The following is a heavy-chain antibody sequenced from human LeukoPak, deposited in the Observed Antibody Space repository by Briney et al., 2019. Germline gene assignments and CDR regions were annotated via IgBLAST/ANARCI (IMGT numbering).Heavy chain of an antibody. J-gene: IGHJ6*03. CDR3: ARRYDYNNWYMDV. Sequence: PGGSLRLSCAASGFSFSSYAMNWVRQAPGKGLEWISYISSNSNTLHYTASMKGRFTISRDNARQSLYLQMNSLRAEDTAVYYCARRYDYNNWYMDVWGKGTTVIVSS. CDR2: ISSNSNTL. CDR1: GFSFSSYA. V-gene: IGHV3-48*01. D-gene: IGHD5-12*01.